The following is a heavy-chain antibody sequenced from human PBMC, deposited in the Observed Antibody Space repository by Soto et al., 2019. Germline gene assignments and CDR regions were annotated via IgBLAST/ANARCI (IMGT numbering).Heavy chain of an antibody. D-gene: IGHD3-22*01. CDR2: ISYDGSNK. Sequence: QVQLVESGGGVVQPGRSLRLSCAASGFTFSSYGMHWVRQAPGKGLEWVAVISYDGSNKYYADSVKGRFTNSRDNSKNTLYLQMNSLRAEDTAVYYCAKDLDYYDSSGPFDYWGQGTLVTVSS. V-gene: IGHV3-30*18. CDR1: GFTFSSYG. J-gene: IGHJ4*02. CDR3: AKDLDYYDSSGPFDY.